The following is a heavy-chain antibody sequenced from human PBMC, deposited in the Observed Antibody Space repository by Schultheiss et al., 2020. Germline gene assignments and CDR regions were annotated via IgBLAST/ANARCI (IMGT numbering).Heavy chain of an antibody. D-gene: IGHD3-10*01. CDR3: ARDVNGEGWFDP. J-gene: IGHJ5*02. CDR1: GFTFSSYA. CDR2: IKHDGSEK. Sequence: GESLKISCAASGFTFSSYAMSWVRQAPGKGLEWVANIKHDGSEKYYVDSVKGRFSISRDNAKKSIYLQMNSLRVEDMAIYYCARDVNGEGWFDPWGQGALVTVSS. V-gene: IGHV3-7*03.